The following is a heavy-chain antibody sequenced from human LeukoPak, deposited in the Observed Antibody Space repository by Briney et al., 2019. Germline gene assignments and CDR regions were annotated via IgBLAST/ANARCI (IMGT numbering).Heavy chain of an antibody. CDR1: GFTFSNYW. V-gene: IGHV3-7*04. J-gene: IGHJ4*02. CDR3: ARDQWRLFDY. Sequence: GGALRLSCAASGFTFSNYWMSWVRQAPGKGLEWVASIKEDGSDKYYVDSVKGRFTISRDSAKNSLFLQMNSLRAEDTAVYYCARDQWRLFDYWGQGTLVTVSS. CDR2: IKEDGSDK. D-gene: IGHD2-21*02.